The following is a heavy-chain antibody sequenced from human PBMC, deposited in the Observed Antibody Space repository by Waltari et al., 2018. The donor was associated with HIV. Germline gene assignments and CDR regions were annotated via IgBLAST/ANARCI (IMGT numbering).Heavy chain of an antibody. CDR2: IDSSNTYI. Sequence: EVQLVESGGGLVTPGGSLRLSCAASGFTFSSFSMSWIRQAPGRGLEWVASIDSSNTYIHYADSVRGRFTISRDNAKNSLYLQMNSLRAEDTALYYCARFDGGNSEVYHWGQGTLVTVSS. CDR3: ARFDGGNSEVYH. V-gene: IGHV3-21*01. CDR1: GFTFSSFS. J-gene: IGHJ4*02. D-gene: IGHD2-21*01.